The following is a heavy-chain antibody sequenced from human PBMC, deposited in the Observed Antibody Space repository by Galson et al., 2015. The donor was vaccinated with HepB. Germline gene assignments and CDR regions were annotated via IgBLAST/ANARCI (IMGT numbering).Heavy chain of an antibody. V-gene: IGHV3-15*01. J-gene: IGHJ4*02. D-gene: IGHD1-26*01. CDR2: VKSRTDGGTT. Sequence: SLRLSCAGSGFRFKNAWMSWVRQAPGKGLEWVGRVKSRTDGGTTDYAAPVKGRFTISRDNSMNTLYLQMNSLRAEDTAVYYCATAPGGREIDYWGQGTLVTVSS. CDR3: ATAPGGREIDY. CDR1: GFRFKNAW.